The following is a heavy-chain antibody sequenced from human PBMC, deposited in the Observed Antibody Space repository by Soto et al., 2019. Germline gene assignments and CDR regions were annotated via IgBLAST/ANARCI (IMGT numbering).Heavy chain of an antibody. J-gene: IGHJ6*02. CDR2: ISGSGGST. D-gene: IGHD3-10*01. CDR1: GFTFSSYA. V-gene: IGHV3-23*01. CDR3: AKGGYYGSGTYYVYYYYGMDA. Sequence: EVQLLESGGGLIQPGGSLRLPCAASGFTFSSYAMIWVRQAPGKGLEWVSAISGSGGSTYYADSVKGRFTISRDNSKNTLFLQMSSLRAEDTAVYYCAKGGYYGSGTYYVYYYYGMDAWGQGTTVTVSS.